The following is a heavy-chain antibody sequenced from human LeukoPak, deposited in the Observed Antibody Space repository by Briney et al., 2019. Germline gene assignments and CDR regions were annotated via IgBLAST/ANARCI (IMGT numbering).Heavy chain of an antibody. CDR1: GYTFDDYA. CDR2: ISWNSGSI. CDR3: AKGHTYGLGESYLDF. D-gene: IGHD5-18*01. Sequence: KPGGSLRLSCEASGYTFDDYAMHWVRQAPGKSLEWVSGISWNSGSIGYADSVKGRFSISRDNGKNSLYLQMDSLTTEDTALYYCAKGHTYGLGESYLDFWGQGTLVSVSS. J-gene: IGHJ4*02. V-gene: IGHV3-9*01.